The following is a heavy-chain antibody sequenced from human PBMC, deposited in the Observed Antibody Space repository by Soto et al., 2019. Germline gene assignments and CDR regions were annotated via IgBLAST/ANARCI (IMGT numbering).Heavy chain of an antibody. CDR2: IYSGGVT. V-gene: IGHV3-66*01. D-gene: IGHD4-17*01. CDR3: AKRGTTVTTSLWY. Sequence: EVQLVASGGGLVQPGGSLRLSCAASGFTVSNNYMCWVRQAPGKGLEWVSLIYSGGVTHYADSVRGRFTISRDNSRNTLYLQMNSLRADDTAVYYCAKRGTTVTTSLWYWGQGTLVTVSS. CDR1: GFTVSNNY. J-gene: IGHJ4*02.